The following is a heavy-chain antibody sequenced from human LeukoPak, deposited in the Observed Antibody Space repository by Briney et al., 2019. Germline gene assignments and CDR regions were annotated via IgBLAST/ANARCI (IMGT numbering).Heavy chain of an antibody. Sequence: GGSLRLSCSASGFTFSSYAMHWVRQAPGKGLEYVSAISSNGGSTYYADSVKGRFTISRDNSKNTLYLQMSSLRAEDTAVYYCARGYDGYGGNSGSSCWYFDLWGRGTLVTVSS. CDR2: ISSNGGST. J-gene: IGHJ2*01. CDR1: GFTFSSYA. V-gene: IGHV3-64D*06. CDR3: ARGYDGYGGNSGSSCWYFDL. D-gene: IGHD4-23*01.